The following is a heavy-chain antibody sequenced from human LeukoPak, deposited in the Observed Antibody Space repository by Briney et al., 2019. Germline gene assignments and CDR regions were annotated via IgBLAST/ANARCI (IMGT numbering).Heavy chain of an antibody. V-gene: IGHV3-30*19. CDR3: ARDVSPIADYCFDY. CDR2: IWDDGSTK. CDR1: GFTFSNYG. D-gene: IGHD3-16*02. Sequence: GRSLRLSCAASGFTFSNYGIHWVRQAPGKGLEWVAVIWDDGSTKYYADSVRGRFTISRDNSKSTLYLQMNSLRAEDTAVYYCARDVSPIADYCFDYWGQGTLVTVSS. J-gene: IGHJ4*02.